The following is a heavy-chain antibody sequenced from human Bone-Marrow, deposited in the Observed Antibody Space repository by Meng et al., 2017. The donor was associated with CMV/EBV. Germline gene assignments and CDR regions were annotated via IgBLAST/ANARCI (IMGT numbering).Heavy chain of an antibody. J-gene: IGHJ4*02. V-gene: IGHV3-30*18. D-gene: IGHD4-17*01. CDR2: ISYDGSNK. CDR1: GFTFSSYG. CDR3: AKYGDYSD. Sequence: SLRLSCEASGFTFSSYGMHWVRQAPGKGLEWVAVISYDGSNKYYADSVKGRFTISGDNSKNTLYLQMNSLRAEDTAVYYCAKYGDYSDWGQGTLVTVSS.